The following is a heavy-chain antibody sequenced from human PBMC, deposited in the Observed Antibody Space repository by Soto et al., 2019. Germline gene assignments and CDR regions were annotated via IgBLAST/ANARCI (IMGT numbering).Heavy chain of an antibody. D-gene: IGHD3-16*01. CDR2: IHYTGNT. Sequence: HVQLRESGPGLVKHSETLSLTCTVSDGSISSNYWSWIGQPPGRALEWIGYIHYTGNTNYSPSLKSLVTISLDTSKNQFSLKLNSVTAADTAVLYCATSRLPYEFDNWGQGTLVTVSS. CDR3: ATSRLPYEFDN. J-gene: IGHJ5*02. CDR1: DGSISSNY. V-gene: IGHV4-59*01.